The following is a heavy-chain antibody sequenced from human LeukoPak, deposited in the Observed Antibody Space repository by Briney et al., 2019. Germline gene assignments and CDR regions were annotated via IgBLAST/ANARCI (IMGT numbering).Heavy chain of an antibody. V-gene: IGHV1-2*02. Sequence: ASVTVSCKASGYTFTDYFIHWVRQAPGQGLEWMGWIKPDSGGTKYAQMFQGRVTMTRGTSISTAYMELTSLRSDDAALYYCVTQDCSKGVCYAGDNWGQGTLVTVSS. CDR1: GYTFTDYF. D-gene: IGHD2-8*01. CDR2: IKPDSGGT. CDR3: VTQDCSKGVCYAGDN. J-gene: IGHJ4*02.